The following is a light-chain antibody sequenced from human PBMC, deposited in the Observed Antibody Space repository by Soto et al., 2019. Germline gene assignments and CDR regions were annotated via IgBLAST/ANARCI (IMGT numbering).Light chain of an antibody. CDR3: CSYAGSYTMV. CDR2: DVT. J-gene: IGLJ2*01. V-gene: IGLV2-11*01. Sequence: QSALTHPRSVSGSPGQSVTISCTGTSSDVGGYNYVSWYQQQPGKAPRLMIYDVTKRPSGVPDRFSGSKSGNTASLTISGLQAEDEADYYCCSYAGSYTMVFGGGTKVTVL. CDR1: SSDVGGYNY.